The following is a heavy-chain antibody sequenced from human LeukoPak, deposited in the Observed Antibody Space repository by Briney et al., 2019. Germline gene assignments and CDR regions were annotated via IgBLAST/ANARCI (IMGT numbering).Heavy chain of an antibody. J-gene: IGHJ6*03. D-gene: IGHD3-10*01. V-gene: IGHV1-8*01. CDR2: MNPNSGNT. CDR1: GYTFTSYD. Sequence: GASVKVSCKASGYTFTSYDINWVRQATGQGLEWMGWMNPNSGNTGYAQKFQGRVTMTRNTSISTAYMELSSLGSEDTAVYYCAIRYGSGEKYYYYYMDVWGKGTTVTVSS. CDR3: AIRYGSGEKYYYYYMDV.